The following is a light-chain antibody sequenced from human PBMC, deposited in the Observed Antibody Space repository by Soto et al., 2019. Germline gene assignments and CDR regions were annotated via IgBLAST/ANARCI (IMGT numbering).Light chain of an antibody. CDR2: AAS. CDR3: QQYDTSPRT. Sequence: EILLTQSPGTLSLSPGDRATLSCRASQSLGSGYLAWYRQKPGQAPRILIYAASSRATGVPDRFSGSGSGTDFSLTISRLEPEDFAVYYCQQYDTSPRTFCQGTKVEI. J-gene: IGKJ1*01. CDR1: QSLGSGY. V-gene: IGKV3-20*01.